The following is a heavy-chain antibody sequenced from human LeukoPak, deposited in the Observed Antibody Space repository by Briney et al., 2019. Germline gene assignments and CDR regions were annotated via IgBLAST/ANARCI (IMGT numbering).Heavy chain of an antibody. Sequence: GESLKISCKGSGYSFTSYWIGWVRQVPGKGLGWMGIIYPGDSDTRYSPSFQGQVTISADKSVSTAYLQWSSLKASDTAMYYCARRARSGYSYYYMDVWGKGTTVTVSS. CDR2: IYPGDSDT. CDR3: ARRARSGYSYYYMDV. V-gene: IGHV5-51*01. CDR1: GYSFTSYW. J-gene: IGHJ6*03. D-gene: IGHD5-18*01.